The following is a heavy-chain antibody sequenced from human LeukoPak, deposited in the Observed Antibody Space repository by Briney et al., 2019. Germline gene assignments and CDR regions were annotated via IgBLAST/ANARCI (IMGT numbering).Heavy chain of an antibody. CDR2: MNPNSGIT. CDR3: ARSGAYFDWQTEFDP. Sequence: ASVKVSCKASGYTFTNYDIDWVRQATGQGLEWMGWMNPNSGITAYAQKFQGRVTITRNTSISTAYMELSSLRSEDTAVYFCARSGAYFDWQTEFDPWGQGTLVTVSS. V-gene: IGHV1-8*03. CDR1: GYTFTNYD. J-gene: IGHJ5*02. D-gene: IGHD3-9*01.